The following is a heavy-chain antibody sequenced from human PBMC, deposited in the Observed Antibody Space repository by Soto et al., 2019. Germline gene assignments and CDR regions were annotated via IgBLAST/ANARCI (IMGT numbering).Heavy chain of an antibody. CDR1: GGSISSYY. CDR2: IYYSGST. J-gene: IGHJ4*02. D-gene: IGHD4-17*01. CDR3: ARRYGDCFDY. V-gene: IGHV4-59*08. Sequence: PSETLSLTCTVSGGSISSYYWSWIRQPPGKGLEWIGYIYYSGSTNYNPSLKSRVTMSVDTSKNQFSLKLSSVTAADTAVYYCARRYGDCFDYWGQGTLVTVSS.